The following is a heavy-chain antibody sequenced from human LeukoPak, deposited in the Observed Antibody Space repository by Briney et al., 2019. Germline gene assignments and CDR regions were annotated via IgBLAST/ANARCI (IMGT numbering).Heavy chain of an antibody. CDR1: GYTFTSYG. CDR2: ISAYNGNT. J-gene: IGHJ4*02. D-gene: IGHD2-8*02. CDR3: ARGKVVYAPSASGVDY. V-gene: IGHV1-18*01. Sequence: ASVKVSCKASGYTFTSYGISWVRQAPGQGLEWMGWISAYNGNTNYAQKLQGRVTMTTDTSTSTAHMELRSLRSDDTAVYYCARGKVVYAPSASGVDYWGQGTLVTVSS.